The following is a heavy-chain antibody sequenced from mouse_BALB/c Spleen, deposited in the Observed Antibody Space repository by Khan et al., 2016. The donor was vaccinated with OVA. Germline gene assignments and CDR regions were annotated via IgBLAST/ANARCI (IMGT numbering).Heavy chain of an antibody. J-gene: IGHJ4*01. CDR2: ITPYNGDT. CDR3: ARETYYGSSRDD. Sequence: VQLQQSGPELVKPGASVKISCKASGYSFTGYFMNRVMQSHGRSLEWIGRITPYNGDTFYNQKFKGKATLTVDKSYSTAHMELRSLASEDSAVYYCARETYYGSSRDDWGQGTSGTVSS. CDR1: GYSFTGYF. V-gene: IGHV1-20*02. D-gene: IGHD2-10*01.